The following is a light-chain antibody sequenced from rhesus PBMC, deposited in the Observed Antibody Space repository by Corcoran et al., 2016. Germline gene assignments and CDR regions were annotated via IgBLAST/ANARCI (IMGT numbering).Light chain of an antibody. CDR2: GVS. J-gene: IGKJ2*01. Sequence: EIVMTQSPATLALSPGERATLSCRGSQSVSSYLAWYQQKPGQAPRRLIYGVSSRATGIPYRFSGSGSGTEFTLTISSLEPEDVGIYFCLQSSIWPYSFGQGTKVQIK. CDR3: LQSSIWPYS. V-gene: IGKV3-24*04. CDR1: QSVSSY.